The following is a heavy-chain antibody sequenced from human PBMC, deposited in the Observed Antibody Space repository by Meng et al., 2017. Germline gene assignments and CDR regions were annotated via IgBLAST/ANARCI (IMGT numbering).Heavy chain of an antibody. D-gene: IGHD2-8*01. J-gene: IGHJ6*02. Sequence: SETLSLTCTVSGGSVSSGSYYWSWIRQPPGKGLEWIGYIYYSGSTNYNPSLKSRVTISVDTSKNQFSLKLSSVTAADTAVYYCASTKVFSVDGMDVWGQGTTVTVSS. V-gene: IGHV4-61*01. CDR1: GGSVSSGSYY. CDR3: ASTKVFSVDGMDV. CDR2: IYYSGST.